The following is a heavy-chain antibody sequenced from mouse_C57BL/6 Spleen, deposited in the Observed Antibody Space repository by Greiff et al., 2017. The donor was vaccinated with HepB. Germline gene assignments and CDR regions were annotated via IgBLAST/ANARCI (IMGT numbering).Heavy chain of an antibody. J-gene: IGHJ4*01. CDR1: GYTFTSYW. CDR3: ARSIYAMDY. Sequence: VQLQQPGAELVMPGASVKLSCKASGYTFTSYWMHWVKQRPGQGLEWIGEIDPSDSYTNYNQKFKGKSTLTVDKSSSTAYMQLSSLTSEDSAVYYCARSIYAMDYWGPGTSVTVST. V-gene: IGHV1-69*01. CDR2: IDPSDSYT.